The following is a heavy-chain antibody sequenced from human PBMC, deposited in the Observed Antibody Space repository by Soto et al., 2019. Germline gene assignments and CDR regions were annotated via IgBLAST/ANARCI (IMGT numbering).Heavy chain of an antibody. V-gene: IGHV4-30-4*01. CDR3: AREIMPLTNDWYFDL. CDR2: IFDSGST. Sequence: PAQTLSLTCTVSGVSISGGVHFWSWISQPLGKGLEWIGHIFDSGSTYYNPSLKSRLTISVDTSKNQFSLRLSSVTAADTAVYYCAREIMPLTNDWYFDLWGRGTLVTVSS. D-gene: IGHD2-8*01. J-gene: IGHJ2*01. CDR1: GVSISGGVHF.